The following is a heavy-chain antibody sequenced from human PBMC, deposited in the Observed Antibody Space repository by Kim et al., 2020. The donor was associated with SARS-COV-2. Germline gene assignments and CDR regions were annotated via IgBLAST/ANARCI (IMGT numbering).Heavy chain of an antibody. CDR2: INPNSGGT. V-gene: IGHV1-2*02. D-gene: IGHD6-13*01. Sequence: ASVKVSCKASGYTFTGYYMHWLRQAPGQGLEWMGWINPNSGGTNYAQKFQGRVTMTRDTSISTAYMELSRLRSDDTAVYYCAREAPYSSGWYSSWGQGTLVTVSS. CDR1: GYTFTGYY. J-gene: IGHJ4*02. CDR3: AREAPYSSGWYSS.